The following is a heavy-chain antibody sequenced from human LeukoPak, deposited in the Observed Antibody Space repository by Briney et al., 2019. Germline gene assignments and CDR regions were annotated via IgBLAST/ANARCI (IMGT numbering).Heavy chain of an antibody. D-gene: IGHD4-17*01. V-gene: IGHV5-51*01. CDR2: IYPGDSDT. J-gene: IGHJ2*01. CDR3: ARHYVPGTVTFRYFDL. CDR1: GSIFTSYW. Sequence: GASLQISCEGSGSIFTSYWIGWVRQLPGKGVEWLGIIYPGDSDTRYSPSFQGQVTISADKSISPAYLQWSSLKASDTAMYYCARHYVPGTVTFRYFDLWGRGTLVTVSS.